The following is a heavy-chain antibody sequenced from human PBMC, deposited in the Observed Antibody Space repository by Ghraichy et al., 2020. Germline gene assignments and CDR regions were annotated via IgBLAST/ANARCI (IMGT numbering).Heavy chain of an antibody. CDR2: ISSSSSYI. V-gene: IGHV3-21*01. D-gene: IGHD6-13*01. CDR1: GFTFSSYS. Sequence: ETPSLTCAASGFTFSSYSMNWVRQAPGKGLEWVSSISSSSSYIYYADSVKGRFTISRDNAKNSLYLQMNSLRAEDTAVYYCAREAYSSSWYADDYWGQGTLVTVSS. J-gene: IGHJ4*02. CDR3: AREAYSSSWYADDY.